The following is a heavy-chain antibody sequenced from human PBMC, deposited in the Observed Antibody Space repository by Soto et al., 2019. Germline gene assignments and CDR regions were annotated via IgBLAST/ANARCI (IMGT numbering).Heavy chain of an antibody. CDR2: IYYSGST. CDR1: GDSISSYY. CDR3: ARGHCTNGVCPLDY. Sequence: SETLSLTCTVSGDSISSYYWSWIRQPPGKGLEWIGYIYYSGSTNYNPSLKSRVTISVDTPKNQFSLKLTSVTAADTAVYYCARGHCTNGVCPLDYWGQGTLVTVSS. D-gene: IGHD2-8*01. J-gene: IGHJ4*02. V-gene: IGHV4-59*12.